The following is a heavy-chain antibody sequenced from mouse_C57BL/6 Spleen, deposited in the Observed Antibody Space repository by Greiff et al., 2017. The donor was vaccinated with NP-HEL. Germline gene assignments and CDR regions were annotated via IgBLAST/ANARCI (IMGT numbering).Heavy chain of an antibody. CDR1: GYTFTDYY. D-gene: IGHD6-1*01. CDR2: INPNNGGT. CDR3: ARRGNRSAYFDY. V-gene: IGHV1-26*01. J-gene: IGHJ2*01. Sequence: EVQLQQSGPELVKPGASVKISCKASGYTFTDYYMNWVKQSHGKSLEWIGDINPNNGGTSYNQKFKGKATLTVDKSSSTAYMELRSLTSEDSAVYYCARRGNRSAYFDYWGQGTTLTGSS.